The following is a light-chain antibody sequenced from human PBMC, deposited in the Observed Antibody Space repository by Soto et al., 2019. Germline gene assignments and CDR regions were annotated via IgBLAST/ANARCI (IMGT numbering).Light chain of an antibody. Sequence: AIRMTQSPSSFSASTGDRVTITCRASQGISSYLAWYQQKPGKAPKLLIYAASTLQSGVPSRFSGSGSGTDFTLTISCLQSEDFATYCCQHYYSSPPAFGQGTRLEIK. CDR2: AAS. CDR3: QHYYSSPPA. V-gene: IGKV1-8*01. CDR1: QGISSY. J-gene: IGKJ5*01.